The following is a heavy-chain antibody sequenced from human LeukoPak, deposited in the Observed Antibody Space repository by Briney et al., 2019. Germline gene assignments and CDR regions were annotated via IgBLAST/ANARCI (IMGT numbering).Heavy chain of an antibody. CDR3: AKDLRAAAADY. V-gene: IGHV3-23*01. J-gene: IGHJ4*02. D-gene: IGHD6-13*01. CDR1: GFIFNNYG. CDR2: ISGSGGNT. Sequence: GGTLRLSCAASGFIFNNYGMTWVRQAPGKGLEWVSAISGSGGNTYYADSVKGRFTISRDNSKNTVYLQMKSLRAEDTAVYYCAKDLRAAAADYWGQGTLVTVSS.